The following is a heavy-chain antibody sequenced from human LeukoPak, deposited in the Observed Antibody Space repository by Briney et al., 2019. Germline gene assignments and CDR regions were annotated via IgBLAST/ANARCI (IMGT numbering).Heavy chain of an antibody. CDR2: IKQDGSEK. D-gene: IGHD3-10*01. Sequence: PGGSLRLSCAASGFTFSSYWMSWVRQAPGKGLEWVANIKQDGSEKYYVDSVKGRFTISRDNAKNSLYLQMNSLRAEDTAVYYCAKDWWLYGSGSYYNSWGQGTLVTVSS. J-gene: IGHJ4*02. CDR1: GFTFSSYW. CDR3: AKDWWLYGSGSYYNS. V-gene: IGHV3-7*01.